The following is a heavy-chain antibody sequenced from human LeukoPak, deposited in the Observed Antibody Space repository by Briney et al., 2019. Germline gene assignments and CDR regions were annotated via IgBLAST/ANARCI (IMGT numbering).Heavy chain of an antibody. V-gene: IGHV1-2*02. D-gene: IGHD3-10*01. J-gene: IGHJ4*02. Sequence: ASVKVSCKASGYTFTGYYMHWVRQAPGQGLEWMGWINPNSGGTNYAQKFQGRVTMTRDTSISTAYMELSRLRSDDTAVYYCARETRGGYGAWFEDYWGQGTLVTVSS. CDR3: ARETRGGYGAWFEDY. CDR2: INPNSGGT. CDR1: GYTFTGYY.